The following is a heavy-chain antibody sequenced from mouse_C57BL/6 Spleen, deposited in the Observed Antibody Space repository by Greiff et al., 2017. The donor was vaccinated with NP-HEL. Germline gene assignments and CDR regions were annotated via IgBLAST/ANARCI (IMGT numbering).Heavy chain of an antibody. J-gene: IGHJ4*01. CDR3: ARDSLTGTYAMDY. V-gene: IGHV3-6*01. CDR2: ISYDGSN. CDR1: GYSITSGYY. Sequence: EVKLMESGPGLVKPSQSLSLTCSVTGYSITSGYYWNWIRQFPGNKLEWMGYISYDGSNNYNPSLKNRISITRDTSKNQFFLKLNSVTTEDTATYYCARDSLTGTYAMDYWGQGTSVTVSS. D-gene: IGHD4-1*01.